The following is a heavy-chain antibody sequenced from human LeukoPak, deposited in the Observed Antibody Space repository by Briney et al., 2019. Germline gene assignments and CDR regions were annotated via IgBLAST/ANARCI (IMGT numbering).Heavy chain of an antibody. V-gene: IGHV4-59*08. CDR2: IYYSGST. J-gene: IGHJ5*02. CDR3: ARLIREDDSSGIRLVWFDP. Sequence: SETLSLTCTGSGGSISSYYWSWIRQPPGKGLEWIGYIYYSGSTNYNPSLKSRVTISVDTSKNQFSLKLSSVTAADTAVYYCARLIREDDSSGIRLVWFDPWGQGTLVTVSS. CDR1: GGSISSYY. D-gene: IGHD3-22*01.